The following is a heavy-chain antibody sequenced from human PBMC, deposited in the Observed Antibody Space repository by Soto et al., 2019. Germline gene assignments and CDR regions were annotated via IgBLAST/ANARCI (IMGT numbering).Heavy chain of an antibody. J-gene: IGHJ6*02. CDR3: AKSTGGTANGMGV. V-gene: IGHV3-9*01. Sequence: EVQVVESGGGLVQPGRSLRLSCAASGFSFDDYAMHWVRQAPGKGLEWVSGISWNSGTIGYADSVKGRFTISRDNGTNSLYLQMSSLRAEDTALYYCAKSTGGTANGMGVWGQGTTVTVSS. CDR2: ISWNSGTI. D-gene: IGHD2-8*02. CDR1: GFSFDDYA.